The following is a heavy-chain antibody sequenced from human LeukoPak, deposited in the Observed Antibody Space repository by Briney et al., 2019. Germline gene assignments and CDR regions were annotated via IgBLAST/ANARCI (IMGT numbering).Heavy chain of an antibody. CDR1: GFTFSDYY. Sequence: GGSLRLSCAASGFTFSDYYMSWVRQAPGKGLEWVSVIYSGGTTYYADSVKGRFTISRDNSKNTLYLQMNSLRAEDTAVYYCARTVAGYYYYYMDVWGKGTTVTISS. CDR3: ARTVAGYYYYYMDV. J-gene: IGHJ6*03. D-gene: IGHD6-19*01. V-gene: IGHV3-66*01. CDR2: IYSGGTT.